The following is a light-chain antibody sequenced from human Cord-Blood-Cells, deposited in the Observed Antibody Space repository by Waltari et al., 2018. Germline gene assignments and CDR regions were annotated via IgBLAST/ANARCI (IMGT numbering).Light chain of an antibody. CDR1: NTGRKS. Sequence: SYVLTQPPSVSVAPGKTARITCGGNNTGRKSVHWYQQKPGQAPVLVIYYDSDRPSGIPERFSGSNSGNTATLTISRVEAGDEADYYCQVWDSSSDWVFGGGTKLTVL. CDR3: QVWDSSSDWV. J-gene: IGLJ3*02. V-gene: IGLV3-21*04. CDR2: YDS.